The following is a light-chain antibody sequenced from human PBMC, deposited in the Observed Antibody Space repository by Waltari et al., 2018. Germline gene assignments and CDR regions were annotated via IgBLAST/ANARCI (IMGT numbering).Light chain of an antibody. CDR2: DVS. J-gene: IGKJ4*01. CDR3: QQYENLPLT. V-gene: IGKV1-33*01. CDR1: QNINNY. Sequence: DIQMTQSPSSLSASVGDRVTITCQASQNINNYLNWYQHKPGKGPKLLIYDVSDLERGVPPRFSGGGFGTEFKLIISSLQPEDAATYYCQQYENLPLTLGGGTTVEI.